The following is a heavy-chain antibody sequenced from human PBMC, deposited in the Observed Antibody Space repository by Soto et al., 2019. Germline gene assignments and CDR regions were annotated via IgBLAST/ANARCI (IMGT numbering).Heavy chain of an antibody. D-gene: IGHD6-19*01. Sequence: GGSLRLSCAASGFTFSSYSMNWVRQAPGKGLEWVSDISGSSISTYYADSVKGRFTISRDNSKNTLYLQMNSLRAEDTAVYYCAKELHTSSGWSQVIYWGQGTLVTVS. CDR3: AKELHTSSGWSQVIY. CDR2: ISGSSIST. V-gene: IGHV3-23*01. J-gene: IGHJ4*02. CDR1: GFTFSSYS.